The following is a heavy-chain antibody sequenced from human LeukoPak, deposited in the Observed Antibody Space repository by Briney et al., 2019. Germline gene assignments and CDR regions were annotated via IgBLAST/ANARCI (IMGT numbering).Heavy chain of an antibody. CDR1: GFTFSSYA. CDR3: AKDWAVAGTNYFDY. D-gene: IGHD6-19*01. CDR2: ISGSGGST. V-gene: IGHV3-23*01. Sequence: GGSLRLSCAASGFTFSSYAMNWVRQAPGKGLEWFSRISGSGGSTYYADSVKGRFTISRDNSKNTLYLQMNSLRAEDTAIYYCAKDWAVAGTNYFDYWGQGTLVTVSS. J-gene: IGHJ4*02.